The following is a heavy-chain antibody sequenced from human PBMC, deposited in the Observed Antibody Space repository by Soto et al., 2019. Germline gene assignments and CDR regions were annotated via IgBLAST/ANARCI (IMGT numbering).Heavy chain of an antibody. J-gene: IGHJ5*02. CDR2: IHHSGST. D-gene: IGHD6-13*01. CDR1: GDSISGEGWY. Sequence: QVQLQESGPGLVEPSQTLSLTCTVSGDSISGEGWYWSWIRQYSGRGLEWIGYIHHSGSTYSNPSLKSRVRMSVDTSKTQFILKLTSVTAADTAVYYCARAWTATAGWANWFALWGQGTLVIVSS. CDR3: ARAWTATAGWANWFAL. V-gene: IGHV4-31*03.